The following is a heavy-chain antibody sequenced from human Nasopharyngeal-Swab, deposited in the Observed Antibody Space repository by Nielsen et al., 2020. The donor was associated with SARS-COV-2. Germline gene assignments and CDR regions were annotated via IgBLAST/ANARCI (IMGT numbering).Heavy chain of an antibody. CDR1: GFPFRNYY. CDR3: ARESVVTGMDDATDI. Sequence: GGSLRLSCAASGFPFRNYYMTWVRQPPGKGLEWVSNIKQDGREQFYADSVKGRFTISRDNAKNSLFLQMDSLRADDTAVYYCARESVVTGMDDATDIWGQGTMVTVSS. J-gene: IGHJ3*02. V-gene: IGHV3-7*04. D-gene: IGHD2-21*02. CDR2: IKQDGREQ.